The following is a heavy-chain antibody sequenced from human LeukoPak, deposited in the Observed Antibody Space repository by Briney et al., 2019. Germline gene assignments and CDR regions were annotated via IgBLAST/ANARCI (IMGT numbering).Heavy chain of an antibody. D-gene: IGHD3-9*01. V-gene: IGHV3-23*01. CDR1: GFTFSSYA. CDR3: AKDRRRYFDWFRRGLDALDI. CDR2: ICGSGGST. J-gene: IGHJ3*02. Sequence: PGGSLRLSCAASGFTFSSYAMSWVRQAPGKGRGWVSAICGSGGSTYYADSVKGRFTISRDNSKNTLYLQMNSLRAEDTAVYYCAKDRRRYFDWFRRGLDALDIWGQGTMVTVSS.